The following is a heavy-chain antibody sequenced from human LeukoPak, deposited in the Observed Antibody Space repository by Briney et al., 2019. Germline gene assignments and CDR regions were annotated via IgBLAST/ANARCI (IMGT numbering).Heavy chain of an antibody. J-gene: IGHJ5*02. D-gene: IGHD3-22*01. CDR2: IYYSGST. CDR1: GGSISSYY. Sequence: SETLSLTCTVSGGSISSYYWSWIRQPPGKGLEWIGYIYYSGSTNYNPSLKSRVTIPVDTSKNQFSLKLSSVTAADTAVYYCARWGDYYDSSGSFDPWGQGTLVTVSS. V-gene: IGHV4-59*01. CDR3: ARWGDYYDSSGSFDP.